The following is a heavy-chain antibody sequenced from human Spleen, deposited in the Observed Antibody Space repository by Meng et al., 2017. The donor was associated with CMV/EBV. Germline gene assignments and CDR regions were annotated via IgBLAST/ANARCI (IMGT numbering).Heavy chain of an antibody. CDR2: IYYSGST. J-gene: IGHJ4*02. V-gene: IGHV4-59*01. CDR1: GGPISSYY. CDR3: ASRLGY. Sequence: SETLSLTCTVSGGPISSYYWSWIRQPPGKGLEWIGYIYYSGSTNCNPSLKSRVTISVDTSKNQFSLKLSSVTAADTAVYYCASRLGYWGQGTLVTVSS.